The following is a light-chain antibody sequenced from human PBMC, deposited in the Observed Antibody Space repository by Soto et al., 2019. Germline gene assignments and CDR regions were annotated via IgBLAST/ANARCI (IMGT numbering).Light chain of an antibody. CDR1: QSVSTK. CDR3: QQSYTSPPT. Sequence: ETVMTQSPATLSVSPGERAALSCRASQSVSTKLAWYQQKPGQAPRLLIYGASTRATGIPARFSGSGSGTEFTLTISSLQPEDFASYFCQQSYTSPPTFGQGTKVEV. J-gene: IGKJ1*01. V-gene: IGKV3-15*01. CDR2: GAS.